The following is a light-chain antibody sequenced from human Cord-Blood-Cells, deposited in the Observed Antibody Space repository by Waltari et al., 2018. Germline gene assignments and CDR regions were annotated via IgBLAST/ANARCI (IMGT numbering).Light chain of an antibody. CDR1: SSDVGRYNL. CDR2: EGR. Sequence: QSALTQPASVSGSPGQSITISCTGTSSDVGRYNLVSWYQQHPGKAPKLMIYEGRKRPSGVSNRFSGSKSGNTASLTISGLQAEDEADYYCCSYAGSSTWVFGGGTKLTVL. J-gene: IGLJ3*02. CDR3: CSYAGSSTWV. V-gene: IGLV2-23*01.